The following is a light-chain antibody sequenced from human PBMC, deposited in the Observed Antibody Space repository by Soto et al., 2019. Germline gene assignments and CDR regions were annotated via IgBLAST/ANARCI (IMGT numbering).Light chain of an antibody. V-gene: IGLV1-40*01. Sequence: QSVLTQPPSVSGAPGQTVTISCTRSSSNIGAGYDEHWYQHLPGTAPKLLIYGNRNRPSGVPDRFAGSKSRSSASLAITGLQAEDEADYYCQSYDSSLSVLFGGGTKLTVL. J-gene: IGLJ2*01. CDR2: GNR. CDR3: QSYDSSLSVL. CDR1: SSNIGAGYD.